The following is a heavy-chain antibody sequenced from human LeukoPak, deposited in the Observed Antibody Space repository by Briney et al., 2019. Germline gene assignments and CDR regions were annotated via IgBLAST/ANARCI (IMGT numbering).Heavy chain of an antibody. V-gene: IGHV1-24*01. J-gene: IGHJ4*02. CDR2: FDPEDGET. Sequence: ASVTVSCKVSGYTLTELSMHWVRQAPGKGLEWMGGFDPEDGETIYAQKFQGRVTMTEDTSTDTAYMELSSLRSEDTAVYYCTTPGEVLMVYAMVDYWGQGTLVTVSS. D-gene: IGHD2-8*01. CDR3: TTPGEVLMVYAMVDY. CDR1: GYTLTELS.